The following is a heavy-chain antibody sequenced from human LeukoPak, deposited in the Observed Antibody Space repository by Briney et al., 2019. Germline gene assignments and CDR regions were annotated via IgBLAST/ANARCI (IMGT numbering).Heavy chain of an antibody. V-gene: IGHV3-9*01. CDR1: GFTFDDYA. CDR2: ISWNSGSI. J-gene: IGHJ4*02. CDR3: AKGKYSSSWYYFDY. Sequence: GGSLRLSCAASGFTFDDYAMHWVRQAPGKGLEWVSGISWNSGSIGCADSVKGRFTISRDNAKNSLYLQMNSLRAEDTALYYRAKGKYSSSWYYFDYWGQGTLVTVFS. D-gene: IGHD6-13*01.